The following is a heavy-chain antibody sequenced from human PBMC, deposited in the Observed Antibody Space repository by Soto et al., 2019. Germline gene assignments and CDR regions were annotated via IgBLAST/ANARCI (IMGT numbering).Heavy chain of an antibody. Sequence: EVQLLESGGGFVQPGESLRLSCAASGFTFSLSAMSWVRQAPVRGMDWVSPLSGGGSTTDYADSVKGQLTISRHNSKKTVHLEMNSLRAEDTAVYYCAKGPEYDILSHCDYWGQGVLMTVSS. D-gene: IGHD1-1*01. CDR2: LSGGGSTT. V-gene: IGHV3-23*01. J-gene: IGHJ4*02. CDR3: AKGPEYDILSHCDY. CDR1: GFTFSLSA.